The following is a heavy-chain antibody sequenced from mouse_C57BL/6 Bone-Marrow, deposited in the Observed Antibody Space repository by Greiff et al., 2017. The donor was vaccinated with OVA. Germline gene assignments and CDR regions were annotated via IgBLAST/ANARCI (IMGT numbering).Heavy chain of an antibody. J-gene: IGHJ3*01. CDR1: GYTFTSYG. V-gene: IGHV1-81*01. D-gene: IGHD2-4*01. Sequence: VKLQESGAELARPGASVKLSCKASGYTFTSYGISWVKQRTGQGLEWIGEIYPRSGNTYYNEKFKGKATLTADKSSSTAYMELRSLTSEDSAVYFCAKVDYSWFAYWGQGTLVTVSA. CDR2: IYPRSGNT. CDR3: AKVDYSWFAY.